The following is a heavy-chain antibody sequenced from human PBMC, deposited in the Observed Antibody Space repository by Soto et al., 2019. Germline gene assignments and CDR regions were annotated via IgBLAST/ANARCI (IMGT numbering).Heavy chain of an antibody. Sequence: PGGSLRLSCVASGFTFRTYGMHWVRQAPGKGLEWVAVISYDGSNKYYADSVEGRFTISRDNSKNTLYLQMNSLRGDDTAVYYCAKLIAAASNSDFWGQGTLVTVSS. CDR1: GFTFRTYG. V-gene: IGHV3-30*18. D-gene: IGHD6-25*01. J-gene: IGHJ4*02. CDR3: AKLIAAASNSDF. CDR2: ISYDGSNK.